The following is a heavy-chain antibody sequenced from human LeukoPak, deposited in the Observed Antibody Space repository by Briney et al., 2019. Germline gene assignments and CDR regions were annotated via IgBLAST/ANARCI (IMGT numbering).Heavy chain of an antibody. J-gene: IGHJ4*02. CDR1: GGSMSTFY. Sequence: SETLSLTRTVSGGSMSTFYWSWIRQPAGKGLEWIGRIYGSGTTNYNPALKSRVTMSVDTSKKQFSLKLTSVTAADTAVYYCAKDGSSWPFFESWGQGTLVTVSS. D-gene: IGHD6-13*01. CDR3: AKDGSSWPFFES. CDR2: IYGSGTT. V-gene: IGHV4-4*07.